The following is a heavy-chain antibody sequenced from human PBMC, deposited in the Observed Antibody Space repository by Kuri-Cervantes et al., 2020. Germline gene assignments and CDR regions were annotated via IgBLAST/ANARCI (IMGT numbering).Heavy chain of an antibody. D-gene: IGHD3-10*01. J-gene: IGHJ3*02. CDR1: GGSFSGYY. Sequence: ESLKISCAVYGGSFSGYYWSWIRQPPGKGLEWIGEINHSGSTNYNPSLKSRVTISVDTSKNQFSLKLGSVTAADTAVYYCARARGSGSLRGAFDIWGQGTMVTVSS. CDR3: ARARGSGSLRGAFDI. V-gene: IGHV4-34*01. CDR2: INHSGST.